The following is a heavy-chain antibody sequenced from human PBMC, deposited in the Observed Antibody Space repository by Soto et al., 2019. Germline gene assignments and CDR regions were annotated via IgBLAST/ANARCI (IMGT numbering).Heavy chain of an antibody. J-gene: IGHJ5*02. CDR1: GFTFSTYS. CDR2: ISSSSDYI. CDR3: ARDRGTHSGSYSFWFDP. Sequence: EVQLVESGGDLVKPGGSLRLSCTASGFTFSTYSMNWVRQAPGKGLEWVSSISSSSDYIYYADSVKGRFIISRDNAKNSLYLQMNSLRAEDTAVYYCARDRGTHSGSYSFWFDPWGQGTLVTVSS. D-gene: IGHD1-26*01. V-gene: IGHV3-21*01.